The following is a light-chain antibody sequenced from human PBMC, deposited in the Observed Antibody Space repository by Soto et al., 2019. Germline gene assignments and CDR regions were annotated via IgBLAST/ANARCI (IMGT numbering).Light chain of an antibody. CDR1: SSDVGGYNY. CDR2: EVS. Sequence: QSALTQPASVSGSPGQSITISCTGTSSDVGGYNYVSWYQQHPGKAPKLLIFEVSHRPSGVSDRFSGSKSDNTASLTISGLQAEDEADYYCSSYSTSSTLGLFGGGTKLTVL. CDR3: SSYSTSSTLGL. J-gene: IGLJ2*01. V-gene: IGLV2-14*01.